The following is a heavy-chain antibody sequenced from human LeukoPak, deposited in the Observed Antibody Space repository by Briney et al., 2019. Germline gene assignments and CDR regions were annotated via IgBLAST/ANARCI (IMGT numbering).Heavy chain of an antibody. V-gene: IGHV4-31*03. Sequence: SETLSLTCTVSGGSISSGGYYWSWIRQHPGTGLEWIGYIYYSGSTYYNPSLKSRVTISVDTSKNQFSLKLSSVTAADTAVYYCARGGDYSNYGGLDYWGQGTLVTVSS. CDR2: IYYSGST. D-gene: IGHD4-11*01. CDR3: ARGGDYSNYGGLDY. CDR1: GGSISSGGYY. J-gene: IGHJ4*02.